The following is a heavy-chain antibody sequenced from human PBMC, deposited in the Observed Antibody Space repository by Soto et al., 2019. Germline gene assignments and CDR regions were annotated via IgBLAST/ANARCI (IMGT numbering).Heavy chain of an antibody. CDR1: GYTFTSYY. V-gene: IGHV1-46*03. CDR3: ARVYCSGGSCYSIDY. D-gene: IGHD2-15*01. Sequence: VASVKVSCKASGYTFTSYYMHWVRQAPGQGLEWMGIINPSGGSTSYAQKFQGRVTMTRDTFTSTVYMELSSLRSEDTAVYYCARVYCSGGSCYSIDYWGQGTLVTVSS. CDR2: INPSGGST. J-gene: IGHJ4*02.